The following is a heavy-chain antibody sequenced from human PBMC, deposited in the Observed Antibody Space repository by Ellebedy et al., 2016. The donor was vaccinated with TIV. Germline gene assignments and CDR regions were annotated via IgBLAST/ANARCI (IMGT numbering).Heavy chain of an antibody. Sequence: GESLKISCAASGFTFSDYYINWIRQAPGKGLEWVSYISSSGSTIYYADSVKGRFTISRDNANNSLYLQMNSLRAEDTAVYYCARPLRYYDSRATSYAFDIWGQGTMVTVSS. V-gene: IGHV3-11*01. CDR1: GFTFSDYY. CDR3: ARPLRYYDSRATSYAFDI. D-gene: IGHD3-22*01. CDR2: ISSSGSTI. J-gene: IGHJ3*02.